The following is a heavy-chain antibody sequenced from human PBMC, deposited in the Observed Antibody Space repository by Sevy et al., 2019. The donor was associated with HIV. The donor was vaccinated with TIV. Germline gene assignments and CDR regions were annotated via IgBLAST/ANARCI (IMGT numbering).Heavy chain of an antibody. CDR1: GFTVSSNH. CDR2: IYRGGST. Sequence: GGSLRLSCAASGFTVSSNHMSWVRQAPGKGLEWVSVIYRGGSTYYADSVKGRFTISRDNSNNTLHLQMNSLRAEDTAVYYCVRFGLGYCTNGVCSLDYWGQGTLVTVSS. J-gene: IGHJ4*02. CDR3: VRFGLGYCTNGVCSLDY. V-gene: IGHV3-66*01. D-gene: IGHD2-8*01.